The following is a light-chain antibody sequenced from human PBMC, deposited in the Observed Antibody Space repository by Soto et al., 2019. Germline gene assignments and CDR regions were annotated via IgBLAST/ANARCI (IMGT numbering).Light chain of an antibody. J-gene: IGKJ3*01. CDR2: YAS. Sequence: EMVMTQSPATLSVSPGERVTLSCRASESVHRNLAWYQQKPGQGPSLLIYYASTRATGVPDRFTSSGSGTEFTLTISSLKSEDFAVYHCQHYSNWPPTFGPGTKVEIK. V-gene: IGKV3-15*01. CDR1: ESVHRN. CDR3: QHYSNWPPT.